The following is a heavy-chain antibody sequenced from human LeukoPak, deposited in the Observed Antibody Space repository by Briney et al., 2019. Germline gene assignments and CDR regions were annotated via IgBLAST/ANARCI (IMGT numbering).Heavy chain of an antibody. CDR1: GGSISRSNW. CDR3: ARTIITMVRGVKNGMDV. V-gene: IGHV4-4*02. Sequence: PSETLSLTCAVSGGSISRSNWWSWVRQPPGKGLEWIGEINHSGSTNYNPSLKSRVTISVDTSKNQFSLKLSSVTAADTAVYYCARTIITMVRGVKNGMDVWGQGTTVTVSS. J-gene: IGHJ6*02. CDR2: INHSGST. D-gene: IGHD3-10*01.